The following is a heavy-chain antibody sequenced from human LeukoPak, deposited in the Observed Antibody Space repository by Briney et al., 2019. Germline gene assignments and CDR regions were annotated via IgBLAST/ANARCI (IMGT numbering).Heavy chain of an antibody. CDR1: GGSISSYY. D-gene: IGHD3-3*01. CDR2: IYYSGST. Sequence: PSETLSLTCTVSGGSISSYYWSWIRQPPGKGLEWIGYIYYSGSTNYNPSLKSRVTISVDTSKNQFSLKLSSVTAAGTAVYYCARAKRTIFGVVMPYNWFDPWGQGTLVTVSS. CDR3: ARAKRTIFGVVMPYNWFDP. J-gene: IGHJ5*02. V-gene: IGHV4-59*01.